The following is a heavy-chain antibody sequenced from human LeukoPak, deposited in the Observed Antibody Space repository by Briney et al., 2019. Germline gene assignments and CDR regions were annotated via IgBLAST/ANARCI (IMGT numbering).Heavy chain of an antibody. V-gene: IGHV4-4*07. CDR2: IYTSGST. CDR3: ARENSGSYREFDY. D-gene: IGHD1-26*01. Sequence: SETLSLTCTVSGGSISSYYWSGIRQPAGKGREGIGRIYTSGSTNYNASLKSRVSMSVDTSKNQFSLKLSSVTAADPAVFYCARENSGSYREFDYWGQGTLVTVSS. CDR1: GGSISSYY. J-gene: IGHJ4*02.